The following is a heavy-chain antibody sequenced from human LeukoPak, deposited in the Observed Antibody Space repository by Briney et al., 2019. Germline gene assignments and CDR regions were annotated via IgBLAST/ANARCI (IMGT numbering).Heavy chain of an antibody. D-gene: IGHD3-22*01. V-gene: IGHV3-74*01. Sequence: PGGPLRLSCAGSGLTFRTYWMHWVRQAPGKGLVWVSRINSEGSTISYADSVKGRFTISRDNAKNTLFLQMNSLRAEDTAVYYCARISSDSISYYDQWGQGTLVTVSS. CDR1: GLTFRTYW. CDR3: ARISSDSISYYDQ. J-gene: IGHJ4*02. CDR2: INSEGSTI.